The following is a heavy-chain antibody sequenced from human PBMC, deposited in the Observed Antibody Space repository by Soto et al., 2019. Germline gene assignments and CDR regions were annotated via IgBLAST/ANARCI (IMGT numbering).Heavy chain of an antibody. CDR1: GVTFSSYA. D-gene: IGHD4-17*01. CDR2: ISYDGSNK. CDR3: ARDGGFGWSTTVNAFDI. J-gene: IGHJ3*02. Sequence: PGGSLRLSCAASGVTFSSYAMHWVRQAPGKGLEWVAVISYDGSNKYYADSVKGRFTISRDNSKNTLYLQMNSLRAEDTAVYYCARDGGFGWSTTVNAFDIWGQGTMVTVSS. V-gene: IGHV3-30-3*01.